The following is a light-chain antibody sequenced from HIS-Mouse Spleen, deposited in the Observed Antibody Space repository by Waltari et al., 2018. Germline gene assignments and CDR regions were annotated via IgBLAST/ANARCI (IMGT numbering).Light chain of an antibody. J-gene: IGLJ2*01. Sequence: SYELTQPPSVSVSPGQTARITCSGDALPKKYAYWYQQKSGQAPVLVLYEDSKRPSGIPERFSGSSSGTMATLTISGDQVEDEADYYCYSTDSSGNHRVFGGGTKLTVL. CDR1: ALPKKY. CDR3: YSTDSSGNHRV. V-gene: IGLV3-10*01. CDR2: EDS.